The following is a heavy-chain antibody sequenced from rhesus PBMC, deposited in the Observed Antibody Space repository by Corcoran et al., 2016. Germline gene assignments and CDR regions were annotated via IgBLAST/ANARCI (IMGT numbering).Heavy chain of an antibody. V-gene: IGHV4-93*02. D-gene: IGHD3-3*01. Sequence: QVQLQESGPAVVKPSETLSLTCAVSGGSISSSNWWSWIRQSPGKGLEWIGGIYGRGGSTANTPSPNMRVPIAMDKSKNQFSLKLSSVTAADPAVYYCARRGYNIWTGYYNGGLDSWGQGVVVTVSS. J-gene: IGHJ6*01. CDR3: ARRGYNIWTGYYNGGLDS. CDR2: IYGRGGST. CDR1: GGSISSSNW.